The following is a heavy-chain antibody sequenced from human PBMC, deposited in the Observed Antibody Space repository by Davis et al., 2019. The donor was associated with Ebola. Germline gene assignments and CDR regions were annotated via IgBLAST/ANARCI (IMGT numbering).Heavy chain of an antibody. CDR2: INHSGST. D-gene: IGHD1-26*01. CDR1: GGSFSGYY. J-gene: IGHJ4*02. V-gene: IGHV4-34*01. Sequence: PSETLSLTCAVYGGSFSGYYWSWIRQPPGKGLEWIGEINHSGSTNYNPSLKSRVTISVDTSKNQFSLKLSSVTAADTAVYYCAREWSGGYYFDYWGQGTLVTVSS. CDR3: AREWSGGYYFDY.